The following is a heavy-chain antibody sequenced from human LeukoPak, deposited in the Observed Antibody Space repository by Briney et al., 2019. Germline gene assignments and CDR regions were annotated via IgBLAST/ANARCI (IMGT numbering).Heavy chain of an antibody. J-gene: IGHJ4*02. V-gene: IGHV3-33*06. CDR2: IWYDGINE. CDR1: GFTFSSSG. D-gene: IGHD6-19*01. Sequence: PGRSLRLSRAASGFTFSSSGMHWVRQATGKGLEWVALIWYDGINEYYADSVKGRFTISRDNSKNTLYLQMNSLRVEDTAVYYCAKGPRASGWTYFDYWGQGTLVTVSS. CDR3: AKGPRASGWTYFDY.